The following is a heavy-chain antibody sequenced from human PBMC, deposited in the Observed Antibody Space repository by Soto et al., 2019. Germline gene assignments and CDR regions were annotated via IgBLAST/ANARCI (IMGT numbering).Heavy chain of an antibody. CDR3: ARDRDDYCSGNYYNRIDF. D-gene: IGHD3-10*01. V-gene: IGHV1-69*01. J-gene: IGHJ4*02. CDR2: IIPLFGTP. Sequence: QVQLVQSGAEVKKPGSSVKVSCKASGGIFSTYAISWLRQAPGQGLEWMGGIIPLFGTPNYAQRFQGRVTITADESTSTVYMELSRLRSEDTAVYYCARDRDDYCSGNYYNRIDFWGQGTLVTVSS. CDR1: GGIFSTYA.